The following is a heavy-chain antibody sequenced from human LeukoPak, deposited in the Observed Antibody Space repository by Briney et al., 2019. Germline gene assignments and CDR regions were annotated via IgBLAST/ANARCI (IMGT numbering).Heavy chain of an antibody. CDR3: TRDLGLRRII. J-gene: IGHJ2*01. Sequence: PGGSLRLSCAASGLSVSSNNMHWVRQAPGGRLEWVAYISAGSGTIFSADSLKGRFTISRDNARESLFLQMNSLRAEDTAVYYCTRDLGLRRIIWGRGTLVLVSS. CDR2: ISAGSGTI. V-gene: IGHV3-48*04. CDR1: GLSVSSNN.